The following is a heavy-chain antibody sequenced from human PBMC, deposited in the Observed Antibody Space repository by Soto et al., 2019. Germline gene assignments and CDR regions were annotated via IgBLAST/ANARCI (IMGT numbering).Heavy chain of an antibody. CDR1: GYTFTTYY. CDR2: INPTDGTT. D-gene: IGHD3-10*01. Sequence: QVQLVQSGAEVKKPGASVKVSCKASGYTFTTYYMHWVRQAPGQGLEWMGVINPTDGTTTYAQKFQGRVTMTMDTSSSTVYMELSSLTSEDTAVYYCARARGWFDPWGQGTLVTVSS. V-gene: IGHV1-46*01. CDR3: ARARGWFDP. J-gene: IGHJ5*02.